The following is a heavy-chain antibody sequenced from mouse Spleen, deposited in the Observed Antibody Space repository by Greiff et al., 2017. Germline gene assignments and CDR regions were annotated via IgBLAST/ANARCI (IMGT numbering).Heavy chain of an antibody. CDR1: GYNFTSYW. CDR2: INPSSGYT. D-gene: IGHD1-1*01. J-gene: IGHJ1*01. Sequence: QVQLKESGAELAKPGASVKLSCTASGYNFTSYWMHWVKQRPGQGLEWIGYINPSSGYTKYNQKFKDKATLTADKSSSTAYMQLSSLTYEDSAVYYCARNYGSREYFEVWGAGTTVTVSS. V-gene: IGHV1-7*01. CDR3: ARNYGSREYFEV.